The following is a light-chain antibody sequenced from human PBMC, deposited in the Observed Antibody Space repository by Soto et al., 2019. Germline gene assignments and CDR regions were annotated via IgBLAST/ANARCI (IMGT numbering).Light chain of an antibody. CDR3: QQLNIYPLT. J-gene: IGKJ3*01. Sequence: DIQLTQSPSFLSASEGDRVTITCRASQAIHIHLAWSQQKRGKAPKLLIDSASTLQSGDPSRFSGSGSGTEFDLTINSLQPEDFASDYCQQLNIYPLTFGPRTRVDI. CDR1: QAIHIH. CDR2: SAS. V-gene: IGKV1-9*01.